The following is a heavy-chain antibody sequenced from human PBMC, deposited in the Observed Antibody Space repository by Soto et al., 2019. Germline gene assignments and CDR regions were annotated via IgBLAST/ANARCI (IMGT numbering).Heavy chain of an antibody. CDR2: INHSGST. V-gene: IGHV4-34*01. CDR3: ARGPRSSLWRWRGYFQH. Sequence: QVQLQQWGAGLLKPSETLSLTCAVYGGSFSGYYWSWIRQPPGKGLEWIGEINHSGSTNYNPSLKSRVTISVDTSKNQFSLKLSSVTAADTAVYYCARGPRSSLWRWRGYFQHWGQGTLVTVSS. J-gene: IGHJ1*01. D-gene: IGHD5-18*01. CDR1: GGSFSGYY.